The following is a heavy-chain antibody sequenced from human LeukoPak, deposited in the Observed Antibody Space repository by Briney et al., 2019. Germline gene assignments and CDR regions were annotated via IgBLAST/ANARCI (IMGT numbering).Heavy chain of an antibody. Sequence: GGSLRLSCAASGFTFSSYWMSWVRQAPRKGLEWVANIKQDGSEKYYVDSVKGRFTISRDNAKNSLYLQMNSLRAEDTAVYYCARRYCGGDCYSPYFDYWGQGTLVTVSS. CDR3: ARRYCGGDCYSPYFDY. CDR2: IKQDGSEK. V-gene: IGHV3-7*01. D-gene: IGHD2-21*02. J-gene: IGHJ4*02. CDR1: GFTFSSYW.